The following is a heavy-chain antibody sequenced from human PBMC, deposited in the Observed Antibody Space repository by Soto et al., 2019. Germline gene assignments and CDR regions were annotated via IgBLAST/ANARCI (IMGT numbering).Heavy chain of an antibody. Sequence: QVQLVQSGAEVKKPGSSVKVSCKASGGTFSSYAIDWERQAPGHGLEWMGGIIPIFGTADYAQKFQGRVTITADEATSTADMEVSSLRSEDTAVYYCARGQTGGGWGYYFDYCGQGTLVTVSS. CDR2: IIPIFGTA. V-gene: IGHV1-69*12. J-gene: IGHJ4*02. CDR3: ARGQTGGGWGYYFDY. CDR1: GGTFSSYA. D-gene: IGHD3-16*01.